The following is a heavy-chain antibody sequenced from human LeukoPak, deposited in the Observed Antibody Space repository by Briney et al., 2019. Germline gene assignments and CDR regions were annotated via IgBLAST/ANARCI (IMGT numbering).Heavy chain of an antibody. J-gene: IGHJ4*02. CDR3: AKDPRGAGVPADDY. CDR2: INPSGGST. D-gene: IGHD2-2*01. Sequence: ASVKVSYKASGYAFTSYYMHWVRQAPGQGLEWMGIINPSGGSTSYAQKFQGRVTMTRDTSTSTVYMELSSLRAEDTAVYYCAKDPRGAGVPADDYWGQGTLVTVSS. CDR1: GYAFTSYY. V-gene: IGHV1-46*01.